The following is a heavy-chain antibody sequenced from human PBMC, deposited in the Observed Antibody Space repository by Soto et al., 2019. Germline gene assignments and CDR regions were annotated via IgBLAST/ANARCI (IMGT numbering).Heavy chain of an antibody. Sequence: EVQLVESGGGLVQPGGSLRLTCVASGFPFSIYSMNWVRQAPGKGLEWSSYITSDTNTIKYADSVKGRFTISRDNAKNLGDLQMNSLRDEDTAVYFCARSVEGHFDYWGQGTVVTVSS. J-gene: IGHJ4*02. CDR3: ARSVEGHFDY. CDR2: ITSDTNTI. D-gene: IGHD6-19*01. CDR1: GFPFSIYS. V-gene: IGHV3-48*02.